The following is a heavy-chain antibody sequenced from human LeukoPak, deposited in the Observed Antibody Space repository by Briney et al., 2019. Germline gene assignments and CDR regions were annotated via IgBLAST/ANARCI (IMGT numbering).Heavy chain of an antibody. V-gene: IGHV1-24*01. D-gene: IGHD6-6*01. CDR2: FDPDDGET. CDR3: ATAFVPPNPRGWFDP. J-gene: IGHJ5*02. Sequence: GASVKVSCKVSGYTLTELSMHWVRQAPGKGLEWMGGFDPDDGETIYAQKFQGRVTMTEDTSTDTAYMELSSLRSEDTAVYYCATAFVPPNPRGWFDPWGQGTLVTVSS. CDR1: GYTLTELS.